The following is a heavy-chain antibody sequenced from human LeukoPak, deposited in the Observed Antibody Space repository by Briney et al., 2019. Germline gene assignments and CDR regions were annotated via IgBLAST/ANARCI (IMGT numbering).Heavy chain of an antibody. J-gene: IGHJ4*02. CDR3: TGGSYSRYFDY. CDR1: GGSISSGDYY. D-gene: IGHD1-26*01. Sequence: SETLSLTCTVSGGSISSGDYYWSWIRQPPGKGLEWIGYIYYSGSTYYNQSLKSRVTISVDTSKNQFSLKLSSVTAADTAVYYCTGGSYSRYFDYWGQGTLVTVSS. V-gene: IGHV4-30-4*08. CDR2: IYYSGST.